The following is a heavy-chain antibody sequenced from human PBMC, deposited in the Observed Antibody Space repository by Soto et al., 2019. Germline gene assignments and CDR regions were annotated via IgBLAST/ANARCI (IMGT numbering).Heavy chain of an antibody. D-gene: IGHD6-13*01. V-gene: IGHV4-39*01. CDR2: FHYTGST. CDR3: ARGFAAAGLYYFDY. Sequence: SRTLSLTCTLSVGSISSSSYCWGWIRQPPGEGLEWIGSFHYTGSTYYNPSLKSRVTISVDTSKNQFSLKLSSVTAADTAVYYCARGFAAAGLYYFDYWGQGTLVTVSS. J-gene: IGHJ4*02. CDR1: VGSISSSSYC.